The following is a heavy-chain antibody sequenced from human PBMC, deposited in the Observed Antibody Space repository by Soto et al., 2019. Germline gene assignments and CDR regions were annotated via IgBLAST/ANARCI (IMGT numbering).Heavy chain of an antibody. CDR2: ISSSGDFL. CDR1: GFTFRRNN. V-gene: IGHV3-21*01. CDR3: VRGVDDEDGAAGPWFFFEN. D-gene: IGHD6-25*01. Sequence: GGSRRLSCAASGFTFRRNNMNWVRQAPGKGLEWVASISSSGDFLYYADSGKGRFIISRDNFQNSLFLQMNNLRADDTAVYSGVRGVDDEDGAAGPWFFFENWGQGTPVTVSS. J-gene: IGHJ4*02.